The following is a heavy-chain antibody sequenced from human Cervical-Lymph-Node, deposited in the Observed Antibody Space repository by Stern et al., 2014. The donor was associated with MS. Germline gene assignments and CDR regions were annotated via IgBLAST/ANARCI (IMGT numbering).Heavy chain of an antibody. J-gene: IGHJ4*02. CDR3: ASSGSGWFFHYFDY. CDR1: GYTFTNYA. CDR2: INAGNGNT. D-gene: IGHD6-19*01. Sequence: QDQLVQSGAGVKKPGASVKLSCKASGYTFTNYAIHWVRQAPGQRLEWMGWINAGNGNTEYSQKCQGRVTITRDTSASTAYMEMSSLTSEDTAVYYCASSGSGWFFHYFDYWGQGTLVTVSS. V-gene: IGHV1-3*01.